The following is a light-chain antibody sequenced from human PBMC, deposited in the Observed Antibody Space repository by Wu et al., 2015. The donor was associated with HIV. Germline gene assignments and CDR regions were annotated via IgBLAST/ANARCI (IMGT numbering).Light chain of an antibody. CDR3: QQFGTSPLT. CDR2: DAS. CDR1: QSVSTY. V-gene: IGKV3-11*01. Sequence: EIVLTQSPATLSLSPGERATLSCRASQSVSTYLAWYQQKPGQALRLLIYDASNRATGIPARFSGSGSGTDFTLTISRLEPEDSAVYYCQQFGTSPLTFGGGTKVEIK. J-gene: IGKJ4*01.